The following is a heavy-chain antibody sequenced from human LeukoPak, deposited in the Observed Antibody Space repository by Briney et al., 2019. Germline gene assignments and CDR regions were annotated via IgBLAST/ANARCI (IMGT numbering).Heavy chain of an antibody. D-gene: IGHD3-3*01. CDR2: ISSSSSYI. J-gene: IGHJ3*01. Sequence: PGGSLRLSCAASGFTFSSYSMNWVRQAPGKGLEWVSSISSSSSYIYYADSVKGRFTISRDNAKNSLYLQMNSLRAEDTAVYYCARERWYYDFWSGYYPRDAFDVWGQGTMVTVSS. CDR3: ARERWYYDFWSGYYPRDAFDV. CDR1: GFTFSSYS. V-gene: IGHV3-21*01.